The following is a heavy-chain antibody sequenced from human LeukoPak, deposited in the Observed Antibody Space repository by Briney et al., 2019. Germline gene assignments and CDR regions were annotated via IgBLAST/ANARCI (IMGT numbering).Heavy chain of an antibody. J-gene: IGHJ5*02. CDR2: IYYSGST. CDR3: ARGYSYGYGDNWFDP. CDR1: GGSISSGGYY. D-gene: IGHD5-18*01. Sequence: SETLSLTCTVSGGSISSGGYYWSWIRQHPGKGLEWIGYIYYSGSTYYNPSLKSRVTISVDTSKNQFSLKLSSVTAADTAVYYCARGYSYGYGDNWFDPWGQGTLVTVSS. V-gene: IGHV4-31*03.